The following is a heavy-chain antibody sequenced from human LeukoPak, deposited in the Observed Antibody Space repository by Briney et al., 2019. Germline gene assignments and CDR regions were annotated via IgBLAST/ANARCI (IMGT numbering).Heavy chain of an antibody. CDR3: ARGMLVIAVAGKGSGYFDY. CDR1: GGSFSGYY. J-gene: IGHJ4*02. Sequence: SETLSLTCAVYGGSFSGYYWSWIRQPPGKGLEWIGEINHSGSTNYNPSLKSRVTISVDTSKNQFSLKLSSVTAADTAVYYCARGMLVIAVAGKGSGYFDYWGQGTLVTVSS. D-gene: IGHD6-19*01. CDR2: INHSGST. V-gene: IGHV4-34*01.